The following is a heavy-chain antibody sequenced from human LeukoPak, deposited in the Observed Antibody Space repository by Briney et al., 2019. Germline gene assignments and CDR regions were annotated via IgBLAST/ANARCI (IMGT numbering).Heavy chain of an antibody. CDR3: ARDGRNIYYYDYFMDV. J-gene: IGHJ6*03. V-gene: IGHV3-7*01. CDR2: IKQDGSEE. D-gene: IGHD2/OR15-2a*01. Sequence: GGSLRLSCAASGFTFSSYAMSWVRQAPGKGLEWVANIKQDGSEEYYVDSVKGRFTTSRDNAKNSLFLQMNSLRAEDTAVYYCARDGRNIYYYDYFMDVWGKGTTVTVSS. CDR1: GFTFSSYA.